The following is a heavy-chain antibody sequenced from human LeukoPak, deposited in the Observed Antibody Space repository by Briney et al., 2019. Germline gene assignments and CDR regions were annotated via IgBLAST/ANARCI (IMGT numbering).Heavy chain of an antibody. D-gene: IGHD6-13*01. CDR1: GFTFSDFH. CDR2: ITNSGSDI. J-gene: IGHJ4*02. Sequence: GGSLRLSCVISGFTFSDFHTSWLRQAPGKGLEWISYITNSGSDIEYADSVKGRFTISWDNAKKSLYLEMNTLRAEDTAIYYCACPYRSRFDYWGQGTLVTVSS. CDR3: ACPYRSRFDY. V-gene: IGHV3-11*01.